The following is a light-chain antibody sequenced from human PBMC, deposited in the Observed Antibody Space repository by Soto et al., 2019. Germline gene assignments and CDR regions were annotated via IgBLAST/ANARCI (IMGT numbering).Light chain of an antibody. Sequence: EGVMTQSPATLSVSPVEIAKLYFISSQSVGSNLAWYQQKPGQAPRLLIYDASTRATGFPARFSGSGSGTEFTLTIRSLQSEDFAVYYCQQYKNWPPINCGQGTRREIK. CDR3: QQYKNWPPIN. CDR1: QSVGSN. V-gene: IGKV3-15*01. J-gene: IGKJ5*01. CDR2: DAS.